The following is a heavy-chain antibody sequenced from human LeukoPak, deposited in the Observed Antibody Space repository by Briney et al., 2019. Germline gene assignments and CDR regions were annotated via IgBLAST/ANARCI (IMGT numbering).Heavy chain of an antibody. D-gene: IGHD6-13*01. CDR2: IILIFGTA. CDR1: GGTFSSYA. CDR3: ARGGVAAAVTWFDP. Sequence: ASVKVSCKASGGTFSSYAISWVRQAPGQGLEWMGGIILIFGTANYAQKFQGRVTITTDESTSTAYMELSSLRSEDTAVYYCARGGVAAAVTWFDPWGQGTLVTVSS. V-gene: IGHV1-69*05. J-gene: IGHJ5*02.